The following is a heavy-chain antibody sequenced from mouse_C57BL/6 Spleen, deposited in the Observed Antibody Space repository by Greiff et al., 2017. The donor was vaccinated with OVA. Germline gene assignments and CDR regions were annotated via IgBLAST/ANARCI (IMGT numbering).Heavy chain of an antibody. D-gene: IGHD2-4*01. CDR1: GYAFSSSW. J-gene: IGHJ2*01. V-gene: IGHV1-82*01. Sequence: VKLMESGPELVKPGASVKISCKASGYAFSSSWMNWVKQRPGKGLEWIGRIYPGDGDTNYNGKFKGKATLTADKSSSTAYMQLSSLTSEDSAVYFCARGHYDYDGGNYFDYWGQGTTLTVSS. CDR3: ARGHYDYDGGNYFDY. CDR2: IYPGDGDT.